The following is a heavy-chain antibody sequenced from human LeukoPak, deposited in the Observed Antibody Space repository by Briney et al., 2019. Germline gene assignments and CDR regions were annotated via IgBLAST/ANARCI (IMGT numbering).Heavy chain of an antibody. CDR1: GDSIDRGGYS. Sequence: SETLSLTCDVSGDSIDRGGYSWNWIRQPPGKGLEWIGYIYHIGSTFYNPSLNSRVTISVDTSKNQFSLKLSSVTAADTAVYYCASSPKSGYYGYWGQGTLVTVSS. J-gene: IGHJ4*02. CDR2: IYHIGST. CDR3: ASSPKSGYYGY. V-gene: IGHV4-30-2*01. D-gene: IGHD3-22*01.